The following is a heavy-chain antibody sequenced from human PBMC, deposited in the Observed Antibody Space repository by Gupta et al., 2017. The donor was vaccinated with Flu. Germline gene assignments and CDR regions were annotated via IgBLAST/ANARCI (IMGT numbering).Heavy chain of an antibody. Sequence: VQLVESGGGLVNPGGSLRLFCAASGFIFSDFYMTSIRRAPGKGLEWLASISNGGDRMYSADSVKGRFTISRDNAKDSLYLQMNSLRVEDTAIYFCAREYFYGSGSYFPDWGQGTLVTVSS. CDR3: AREYFYGSGSYFPD. D-gene: IGHD3-10*01. CDR1: GFIFSDFY. J-gene: IGHJ4*02. V-gene: IGHV3-11*01. CDR2: ISNGGDRM.